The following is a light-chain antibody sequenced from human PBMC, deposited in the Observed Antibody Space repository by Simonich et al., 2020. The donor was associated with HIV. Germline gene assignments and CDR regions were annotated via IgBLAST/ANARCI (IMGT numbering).Light chain of an antibody. Sequence: MTQSPATLSASVGDRVTITCRANQYITKYLNWYKQKPGKAPKLLIYAASSLQSGVPSRFSGSGSGTDFTLTISSLQPEDFATYYCQQSYSTLYTFGQGTKLEIK. J-gene: IGKJ2*01. CDR3: QQSYSTLYT. V-gene: IGKV1-39*01. CDR2: AAS. CDR1: QYITKY.